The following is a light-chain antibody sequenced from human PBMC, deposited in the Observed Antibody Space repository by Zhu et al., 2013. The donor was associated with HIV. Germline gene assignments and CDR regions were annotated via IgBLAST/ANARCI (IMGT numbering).Light chain of an antibody. CDR2: KAS. CDR3: QKCDSAPWT. V-gene: IGKV1-5*03. J-gene: IGKJ1*01. Sequence: DIQMTQSPSTLSASVGDRVTITCRASQRINSWLAWYQQKPGKAPKLLIYKASNLESGVPSRFSGSGSGTEFTLTISSLQPEDVAIYYCQKCDSAPWTFGQGPRWKSN. CDR1: QRINSW.